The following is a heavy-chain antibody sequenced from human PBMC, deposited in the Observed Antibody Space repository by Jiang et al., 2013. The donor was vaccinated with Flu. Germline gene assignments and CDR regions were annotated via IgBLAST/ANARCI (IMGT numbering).Heavy chain of an antibody. Sequence: QLLESGGGLVQPRGVPETLLSQPLDSLFNRYTMSWVRQAPGKGLEWVAAISDSGRRTDYADSVKGRCAISRDNSKNTLYLQMNSLRVEDTAVYYCVKDTRGGYSGYDNDPFDVWGQGTMVTVSS. J-gene: IGHJ3*01. CDR2: ISDSGRRT. V-gene: IGHV3-23*01. CDR3: VKDTRGGYSGYDNDPFDV. D-gene: IGHD5-12*01. CDR1: DSLFNRYT.